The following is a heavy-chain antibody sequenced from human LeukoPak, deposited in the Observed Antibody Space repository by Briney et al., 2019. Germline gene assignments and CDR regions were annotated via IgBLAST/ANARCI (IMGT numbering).Heavy chain of an antibody. Sequence: ASVKVSCKASGYTFTSYGISWVRQAPGQGLEWMGWISAYNGNTNYAQKLQGRVTMTTDTSTSTAYMELRSLRSDDTAVYYCARHMDIVVVPAAAFDYWGQGTLVTVSS. V-gene: IGHV1-18*01. CDR3: ARHMDIVVVPAAAFDY. CDR1: GYTFTSYG. CDR2: ISAYNGNT. D-gene: IGHD2-2*03. J-gene: IGHJ4*02.